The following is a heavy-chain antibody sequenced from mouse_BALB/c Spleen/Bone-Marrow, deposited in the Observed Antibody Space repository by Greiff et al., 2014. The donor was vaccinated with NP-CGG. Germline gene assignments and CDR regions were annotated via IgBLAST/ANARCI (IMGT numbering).Heavy chain of an antibody. Sequence: EVQLQQSGAELVKPGASVKLSCTASGFNIKDTYMHWVKRRPEQGLEWIGRIDPANGNTKYDPKFQGKATITAATSSNTAYLQLSSLTSEDTAVYYCAMYYYGSSLFAYWGQGTLVTVSA. D-gene: IGHD1-1*01. CDR1: GFNIKDTY. V-gene: IGHV14-3*02. CDR3: AMYYYGSSLFAY. J-gene: IGHJ3*01. CDR2: IDPANGNT.